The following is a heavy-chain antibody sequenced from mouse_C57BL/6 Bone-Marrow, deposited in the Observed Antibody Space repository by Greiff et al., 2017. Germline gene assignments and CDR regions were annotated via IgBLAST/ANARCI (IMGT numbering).Heavy chain of an antibody. Sequence: QVQLQQSDAELVKPGASVKISCKVSGYTFTDHTIHWMKQRPEQGLEWIRYIYPRDGSTKYNEKFKGKATLTADKSSSTAYMQLNSLTSEDSAVYFCARFGTYYYGSSYDAMDYWGQGTSVTVSS. D-gene: IGHD1-1*01. J-gene: IGHJ4*01. CDR3: ARFGTYYYGSSYDAMDY. CDR1: GYTFTDHT. CDR2: IYPRDGST. V-gene: IGHV1-78*01.